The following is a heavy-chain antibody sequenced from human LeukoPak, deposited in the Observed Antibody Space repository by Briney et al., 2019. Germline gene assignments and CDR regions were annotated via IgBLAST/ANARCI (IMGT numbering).Heavy chain of an antibody. CDR2: IKQDGSEK. CDR3: AKNHGSYYVFDY. D-gene: IGHD1-26*01. CDR1: GFSFSNYW. Sequence: PGGSLRLSCAASGFSFSNYWISWVRQAPGKGLEWVANIKQDGSEKYYVDSVKGRFTISRDNAKNSLYLQMNSLRAEDTAVYHCAKNHGSYYVFDYWGQGTLVTVSS. J-gene: IGHJ4*02. V-gene: IGHV3-7*01.